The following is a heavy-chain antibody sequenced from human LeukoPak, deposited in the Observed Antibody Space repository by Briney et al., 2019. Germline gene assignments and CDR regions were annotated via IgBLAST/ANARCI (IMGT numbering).Heavy chain of an antibody. Sequence: GGSLRLSCAASGFTFSSYAMTWVRQAPGKGLEWVSDISGSGINTYYADSVKGRFTISRDNSKNTLYLQMNSLRAEDTAVYYCAKDGGYGSGSYYPDYWGQGTLVTVSS. CDR1: GFTFSSYA. CDR3: AKDGGYGSGSYYPDY. J-gene: IGHJ4*02. CDR2: ISGSGINT. D-gene: IGHD3-10*01. V-gene: IGHV3-23*01.